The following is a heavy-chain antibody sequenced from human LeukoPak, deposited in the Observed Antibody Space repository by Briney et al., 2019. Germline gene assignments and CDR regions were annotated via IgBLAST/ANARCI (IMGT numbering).Heavy chain of an antibody. CDR1: GFTFSSYT. D-gene: IGHD3-10*01. CDR2: ISGGSTTI. CDR3: ARVMDMVRGVGLHHYYYYGMDV. V-gene: IGHV3-48*04. J-gene: IGHJ6*02. Sequence: GGSLRLSCAASGFTFSSYTMNWVRQAPGKGLEWVSYISGGSTTIYYADSVKGRFTVSRDNAKNSLYLQMNSLRAEDTAVYYCARVMDMVRGVGLHHYYYYGMDVWGQGTTVIVSS.